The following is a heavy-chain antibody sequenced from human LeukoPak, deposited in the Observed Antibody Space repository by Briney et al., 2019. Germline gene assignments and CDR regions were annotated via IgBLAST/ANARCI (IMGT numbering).Heavy chain of an antibody. D-gene: IGHD2-15*01. CDR1: GYTFTSYG. CDR2: ISAYNGNT. V-gene: IGHV1-18*01. J-gene: IGHJ4*02. CDR3: AREIPRGYCSGGSCSNPFDY. Sequence: ASVKVSCKASGYTFTSYGISWVRQAPGQGLEWMGWISAYNGNTNYAQKLQGRVTMTTDTSTSTAYMELRSLISDDTAVYYCAREIPRGYCSGGSCSNPFDYWGQGTLVTVSS.